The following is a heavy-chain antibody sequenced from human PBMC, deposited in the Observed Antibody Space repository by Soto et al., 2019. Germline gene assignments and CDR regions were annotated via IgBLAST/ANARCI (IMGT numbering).Heavy chain of an antibody. CDR3: TTDGYGDYGWSLGY. CDR1: GFTFSNAW. J-gene: IGHJ4*02. D-gene: IGHD4-17*01. CDR2: IKSKTDGGTT. V-gene: IGHV3-15*01. Sequence: GGSLRLSCAASGFTFSNAWMSWVRQAPGKGLEWVGRIKSKTDGGTTDYAAPVKGRFTISRDDSKNTLYLQMNSLKTEDTAVYYCTTDGYGDYGWSLGYWGQGTLVTVSS.